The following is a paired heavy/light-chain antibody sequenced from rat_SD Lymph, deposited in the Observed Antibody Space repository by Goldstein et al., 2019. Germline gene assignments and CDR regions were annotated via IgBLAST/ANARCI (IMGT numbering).Light chain of an antibody. CDR3: QQVREYPYT. Sequence: DIVMTQGVLPNPVPSGESASITCRSSKSLVYKDGKTYLNWFLQRPGQSPQLLTYWMSTRASGVSDRFSGSGSGTYFTLKISRVRAEDAGVYYCQQVREYPYTFGAGTKLELK. V-gene: IGKV2S16*01. CDR1: KSLVYKDGKTY. CDR2: WMS. J-gene: IGKJ2-3*01.
Heavy chain of an antibody. CDR3: ARSLRD. V-gene: IGHV5-62*01. Sequence: VQLVESGGGLVQPGKSLKLSCSASGFTFSSYGMHWIRQAPGKGLDWVAYISSSSGTVYADAVKGRFTISRDNAKNTLYLQLNSLKSEDTAIYYCARSLRDWGQGVMVTVSS. CDR2: ISSSSGT. J-gene: IGHJ2*01. CDR1: GFTFSSYG. D-gene: IGHD4-1*01.